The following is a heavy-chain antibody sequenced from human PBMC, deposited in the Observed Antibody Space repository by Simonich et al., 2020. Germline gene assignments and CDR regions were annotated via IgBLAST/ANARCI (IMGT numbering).Heavy chain of an antibody. Sequence: QVQLQQWGAGLLKPSETLSLTCAVYGGSFSGYYWSWIRQPPGKGLEWIGEINHSRSTNSNPSPKGRDTISVDTSKTQFSLKLSSVTAADTAVYYCARGLRVAAAGTAFQHWGQGTLVTVSS. CDR1: GGSFSGYY. J-gene: IGHJ1*01. CDR3: ARGLRVAAAGTAFQH. D-gene: IGHD6-13*01. CDR2: INHSRST. V-gene: IGHV4-34*01.